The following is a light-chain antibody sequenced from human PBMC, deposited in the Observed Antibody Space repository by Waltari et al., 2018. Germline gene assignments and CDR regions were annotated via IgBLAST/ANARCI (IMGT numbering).Light chain of an antibody. V-gene: IGKV1-39*01. CDR2: SAS. CDR3: QQSSTTPST. CDR1: QRIRNF. Sequence: DIQMTQSPSSLSASVGDRVTITCRASQRIRNFLNWYQQKPGEAPKLLIYSASTLQSGVPSRFSGAGSGTDFSLTIISLQPEDFASYYCQQSSTTPSTFGQGTKLEI. J-gene: IGKJ2*01.